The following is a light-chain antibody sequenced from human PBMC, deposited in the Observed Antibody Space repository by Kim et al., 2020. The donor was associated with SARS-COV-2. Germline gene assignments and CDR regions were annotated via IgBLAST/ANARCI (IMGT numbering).Light chain of an antibody. CDR2: GKN. CDR3: NSRDKSGDHVV. V-gene: IGLV3-19*01. CDR1: SLRTYY. Sequence: ALGQTVTITGQGDSLRTYYASWYQQKPGQAPILVIYGKNNRPSGIPDRFSGSSSGNTASLTVTGAQAVDEADYYCNSRDKSGDHVVFGGGTQLTVL. J-gene: IGLJ2*01.